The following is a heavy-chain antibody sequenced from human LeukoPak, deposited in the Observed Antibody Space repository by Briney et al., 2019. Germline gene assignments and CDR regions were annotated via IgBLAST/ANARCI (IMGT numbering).Heavy chain of an antibody. D-gene: IGHD5-18*01. CDR3: ARVLGSRYSYGPMTA. CDR2: ISSSSSYI. CDR1: GFTFSSYS. J-gene: IGHJ4*02. V-gene: IGHV3-21*01. Sequence: GGSLRLSCAASGFTFSSYSMNWVRQAPGKGLEWVSSISSSSSYIYYADSVKGRFTISRDNAKNSLYLQMNSLRAEDTAVYYCARVLGSRYSYGPMTAWGQGTLVTVSS.